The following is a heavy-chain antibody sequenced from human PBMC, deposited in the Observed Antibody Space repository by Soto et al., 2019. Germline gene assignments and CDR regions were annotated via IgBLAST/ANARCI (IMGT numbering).Heavy chain of an antibody. CDR1: GYSFSSCW. Sequence: GESLKISCKGSGYSFSSCWIGWVRQMPGKGLEWMGIIYPGDSNTRYSPSFQGQVTISADKSISTAYLQWSSLKVSDTAMYYCATSAWGGRSGWVALFDYWGQGTLVTVSS. V-gene: IGHV5-51*01. CDR3: ATSAWGGRSGWVALFDY. D-gene: IGHD6-19*01. CDR2: IYPGDSNT. J-gene: IGHJ4*02.